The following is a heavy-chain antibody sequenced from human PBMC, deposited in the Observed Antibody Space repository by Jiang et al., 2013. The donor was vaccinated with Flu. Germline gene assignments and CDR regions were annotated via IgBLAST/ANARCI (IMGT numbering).Heavy chain of an antibody. V-gene: IGHV3-23*01. D-gene: IGHD6-19*01. Sequence: AASGFTFSSYAMSWVRQAPGKGLEWVSAISGSGGSTYYADSVKGRFTISRDNSKNTLYLQMNSLRAEDTAVYYCAMGIAVAGTGFDYWGQGTLVTVSS. CDR2: ISGSGGST. J-gene: IGHJ4*02. CDR1: GFTFSSYA. CDR3: AMGIAVAGTGFDY.